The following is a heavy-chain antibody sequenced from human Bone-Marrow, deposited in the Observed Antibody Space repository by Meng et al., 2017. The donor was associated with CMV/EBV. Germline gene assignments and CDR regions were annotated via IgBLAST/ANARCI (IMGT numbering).Heavy chain of an antibody. V-gene: IGHV3-33*06. D-gene: IGHD2-2*01. Sequence: LSLTCAASGFTFSSYGMHWVRQAPGKGLEWVAVIWYDGSNKYYADSVKGRFTISRDNSKNTLYLQMNSLRAEDTAVYYCAKDASCSSTSCSYYYYYGMDVWGQGTTVTVSS. CDR1: GFTFSSYG. CDR3: AKDASCSSTSCSYYYYYGMDV. J-gene: IGHJ6*02. CDR2: IWYDGSNK.